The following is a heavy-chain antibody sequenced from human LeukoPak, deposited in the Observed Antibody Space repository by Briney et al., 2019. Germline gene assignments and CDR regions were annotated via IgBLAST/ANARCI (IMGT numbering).Heavy chain of an antibody. Sequence: SETLSLTCTVSGGSISSYYWSWIRQPPGKGLVWIGYIYYSGSTNYNPSLKSRVTISVDTSKNQFSLKLSSVTAADTAVYYCAGTHIAAAGQELDVWGQGTTVTVPS. CDR3: AGTHIAAAGQELDV. D-gene: IGHD6-13*01. V-gene: IGHV4-59*08. J-gene: IGHJ6*02. CDR1: GGSISSYY. CDR2: IYYSGST.